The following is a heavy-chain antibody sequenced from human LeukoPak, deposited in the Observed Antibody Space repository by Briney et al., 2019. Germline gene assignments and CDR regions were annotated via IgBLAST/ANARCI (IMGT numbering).Heavy chain of an antibody. V-gene: IGHV3-15*01. CDR3: ATDLGSTWYNYYFDY. D-gene: IGHD6-13*01. CDR2: IKSTAHGGAT. J-gene: IGHJ4*02. Sequence: GGSLRLSCAVSGFTFTNAWMSWVRQAPGKGLEWVSRIKSTAHGGATDYAAPVKGRFSISRDDSENTLYLQLNNLKTEDTAVYYCATDLGSTWYNYYFDYWGQGTLVTVSS. CDR1: GFTFTNAW.